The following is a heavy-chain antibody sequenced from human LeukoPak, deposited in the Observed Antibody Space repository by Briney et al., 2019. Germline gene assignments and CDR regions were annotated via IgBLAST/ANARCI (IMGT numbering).Heavy chain of an antibody. V-gene: IGHV4-4*07. CDR1: GGSNSSYY. D-gene: IGHD5-12*01. CDR2: IYTSGST. CDR3: AVSGYDDYYYYYYMDV. J-gene: IGHJ6*03. Sequence: SETLSLTCTVSGGSNSSYYWSWIRQPARKGLEWIGRIYTSGSTNYNPSLKSRVTMSVDTSRNQFSLKLSSVTAADTAVYYCAVSGYDDYYYYYYMDVWGKGTTVTISS.